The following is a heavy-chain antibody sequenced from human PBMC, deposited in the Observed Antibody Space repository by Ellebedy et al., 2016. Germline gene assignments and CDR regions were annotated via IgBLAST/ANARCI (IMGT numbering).Heavy chain of an antibody. CDR1: GYTFTSYY. D-gene: IGHD1-20*01. CDR2: INPSGGST. CDR3: AADWGYDNWNDRLPDAFDI. Sequence: ASVTVSCXASGYTFTSYYMHWVRQAPGQGLEWMGIINPSGGSTSYAQKFQGRVTMTRDTSTSTVYMELSSLRSEDTAVYYCAADWGYDNWNDRLPDAFDIWGQGTMVTVSS. V-gene: IGHV1-46*01. J-gene: IGHJ3*02.